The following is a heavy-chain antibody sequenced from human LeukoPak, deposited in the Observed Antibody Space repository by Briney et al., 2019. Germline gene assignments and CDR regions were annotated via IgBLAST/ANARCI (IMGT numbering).Heavy chain of an antibody. CDR1: GYIFTDYY. Sequence: ASVKVSCKTSGYIFTDYYIHWVRQATGQGLEWMGWMNPNSGNTGYAQKFQGRVTMTRNTSISTAYMELSSLRSEDTAVYYCARERTYYYDSSGYPDAFDIWGQGTMVTVSS. CDR2: MNPNSGNT. V-gene: IGHV1-8*02. J-gene: IGHJ3*02. D-gene: IGHD3-22*01. CDR3: ARERTYYYDSSGYPDAFDI.